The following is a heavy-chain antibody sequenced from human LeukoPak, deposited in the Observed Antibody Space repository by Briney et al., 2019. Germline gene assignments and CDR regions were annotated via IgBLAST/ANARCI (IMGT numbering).Heavy chain of an antibody. J-gene: IGHJ4*02. CDR1: GIIFSNYW. D-gene: IGHD4-23*01. CDR3: ARDRWLDY. Sequence: GGSLRLSCAASGIIFSNYWMSWVHQAPGKVLEWVANINLDGSEKNYVDSVKGRFTISRDNAKNSLYLQMNSLRADDTAVYYCARDRWLDYWGQGTLVTVSS. CDR2: INLDGSEK. V-gene: IGHV3-7*01.